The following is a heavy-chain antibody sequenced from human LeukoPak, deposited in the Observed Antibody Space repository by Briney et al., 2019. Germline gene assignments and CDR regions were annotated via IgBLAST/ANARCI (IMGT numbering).Heavy chain of an antibody. D-gene: IGHD1-26*01. Sequence: PGGSLRLSCAASGFTFDGYGMSWVRQAPGKGLGWVSGISWNSGSIGYADSVKGRFTISRDNAKNSLYLQMNSLRAEDTALYYCAKAARSYYSSDAFDIWGQGTMVTVSS. J-gene: IGHJ3*02. CDR2: ISWNSGSI. CDR3: AKAARSYYSSDAFDI. V-gene: IGHV3-9*01. CDR1: GFTFDGYG.